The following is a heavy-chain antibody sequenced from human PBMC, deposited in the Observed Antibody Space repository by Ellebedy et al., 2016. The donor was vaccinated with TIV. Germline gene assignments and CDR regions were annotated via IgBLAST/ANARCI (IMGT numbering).Heavy chain of an antibody. CDR2: INPSGST. V-gene: IGHV4-34*01. D-gene: IGHD1-1*01. Sequence: SETLSLTCAVYGGSFSGFYWSWIRQPPGKGLEWIGEINPSGSTNYNPYLKSRVTISVDTSKNQLSLKLSSVTAADTAVYYCARETGTDNDYWGQGTLVTVSS. CDR3: ARETGTDNDY. CDR1: GGSFSGFY. J-gene: IGHJ4*02.